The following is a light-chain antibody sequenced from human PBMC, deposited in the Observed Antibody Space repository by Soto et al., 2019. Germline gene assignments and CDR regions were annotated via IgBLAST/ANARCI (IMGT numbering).Light chain of an antibody. V-gene: IGKV3-20*01. CDR3: QQYGSSPLT. J-gene: IGKJ4*01. Sequence: EIGLTQSPDTVSVSPGERATLSGMASQSVSSNYVAWYQQKPGQTPKVLIYRASSRATGIPDRFSGSGSGTDFTLTISRLEPEDFAMYYCQQYGSSPLTFGGGTKVDI. CDR2: RAS. CDR1: QSVSSNY.